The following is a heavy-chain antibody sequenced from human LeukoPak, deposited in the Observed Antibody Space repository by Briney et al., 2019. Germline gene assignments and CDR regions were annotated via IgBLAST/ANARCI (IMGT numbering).Heavy chain of an antibody. Sequence: GGSLRLSCAVSGFTFSNYGMSWVRQARGKGPEWVSGMRGGGSIECADSVKGRFTISRDNAKNSLYLQMNSLRAEDTAVYYCARGGGSYDILTGPYYFDYWGQGTLVTVSS. D-gene: IGHD3-9*01. CDR3: ARGGGSYDILTGPYYFDY. V-gene: IGHV3-69-1*02. CDR1: GFTFSNYG. J-gene: IGHJ4*02. CDR2: MRGGGSI.